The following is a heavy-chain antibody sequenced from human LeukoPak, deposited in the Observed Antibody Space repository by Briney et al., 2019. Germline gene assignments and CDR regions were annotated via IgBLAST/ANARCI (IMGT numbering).Heavy chain of an antibody. Sequence: SETLSLTCTVSGGSISGFYWGWIRQPPGKGLEWIGFIYYSGSANYNPSLKSRVTMSVDTSTKQFSLMLSSVTAADTAFYYFAGDRESSGWFDYWGGETRVTVS. CDR2: IYYSGSA. J-gene: IGHJ4*02. CDR1: GGSISGFY. V-gene: IGHV4-59*01. CDR3: AGDRESSGWFDY. D-gene: IGHD6-19*01.